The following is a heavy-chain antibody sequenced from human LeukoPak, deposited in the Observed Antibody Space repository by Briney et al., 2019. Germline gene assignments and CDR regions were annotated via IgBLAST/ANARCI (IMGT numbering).Heavy chain of an antibody. Sequence: GGSLRLSCAASGFTFSSYAMSWVRQAPGKGLEWVSAISGSGGSTYYADSVKGRFTISRDNSKNTLYLQMNSLRAEDTAVYYCAKSYYYDSSGYSDYWGQGTLVTVSS. D-gene: IGHD3-22*01. CDR3: AKSYYYDSSGYSDY. CDR1: GFTFSSYA. CDR2: ISGSGGST. J-gene: IGHJ4*02. V-gene: IGHV3-23*01.